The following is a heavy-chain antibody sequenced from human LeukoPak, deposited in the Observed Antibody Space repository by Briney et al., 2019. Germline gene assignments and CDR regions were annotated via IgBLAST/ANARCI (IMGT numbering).Heavy chain of an antibody. CDR3: AKRGVVIRVILVGFHKQAYYFDS. V-gene: IGHV3-23*01. CDR1: GSTFSSYS. D-gene: IGHD3-10*01. CDR2: ISDSGGST. Sequence: PGGSPRLSCAASGSTFSSYSMNWVRQAPGKGLEWVAGISDSGGSTNYADSVKDRFTISRDNAKNTLYLQMNSLRAEDTAVYFCAKRGVVIRVILVGFHKQAYYFDSWGQGALVTVSS. J-gene: IGHJ4*02.